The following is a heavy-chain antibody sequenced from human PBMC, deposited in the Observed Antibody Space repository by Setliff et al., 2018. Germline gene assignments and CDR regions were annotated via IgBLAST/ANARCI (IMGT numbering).Heavy chain of an antibody. CDR3: ARIGCFDFWLGYGVGAFDV. CDR2: IYYNGNT. Sequence: SETLSLTCLVSGVSTSNVNYYWAWIRQPPGKGLEWIASIYYNGNTYYNPSLKSRVTMSVVTSKNQFSLNLRSVTYTDTSVYYCARIGCFDFWLGYGVGAFDVWGHGTTVTVSS. D-gene: IGHD3-3*01. V-gene: IGHV4-39*01. CDR1: GVSTSNVNYY. J-gene: IGHJ3*01.